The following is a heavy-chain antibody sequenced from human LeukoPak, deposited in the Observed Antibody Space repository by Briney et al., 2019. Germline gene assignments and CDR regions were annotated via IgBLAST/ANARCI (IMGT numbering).Heavy chain of an antibody. V-gene: IGHV4-31*03. D-gene: IGHD5-24*01. J-gene: IGHJ2*01. Sequence: SETLSLTCTVSGGSISSGGYYWSWIRQHPGKGLEWIGYIYYSGSTYYNPSLKSRVTISVDTSKNQFSLKLSSVTAADTAMYYWARGDNYVFDVWGRGTLVSVSS. CDR1: GGSISSGGYY. CDR2: IYYSGST. CDR3: ARGDNYVFDV.